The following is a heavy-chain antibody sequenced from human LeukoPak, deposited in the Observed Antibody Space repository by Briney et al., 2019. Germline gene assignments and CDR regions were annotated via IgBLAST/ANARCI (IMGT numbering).Heavy chain of an antibody. Sequence: KSSETLSLTCTVSGYSISSGYYWGWIRQPPGKGLEWIGSIYHSGSTYYNPSLKSRVTISVDTSKNQFSLKLSSVTAADTAVYYCARPLITMVRRDAFDIWGQGTMVTVSS. CDR2: IYHSGST. V-gene: IGHV4-38-2*02. CDR1: GYSISSGYY. J-gene: IGHJ3*02. D-gene: IGHD3-10*01. CDR3: ARPLITMVRRDAFDI.